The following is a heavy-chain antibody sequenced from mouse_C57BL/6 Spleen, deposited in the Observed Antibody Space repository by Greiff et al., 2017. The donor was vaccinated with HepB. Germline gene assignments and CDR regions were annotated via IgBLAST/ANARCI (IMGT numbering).Heavy chain of an antibody. Sequence: QVQLKQPGAELVKPGASVKMSCKASGYTFTSYWITWVKQRPGQGLEWIGDIYPGSGSTNYNEKFKSKATLTVDTSSSTAYMQLSSLTSEDSAVYYCARSYDYEGYFDVWGTGTTVTVSS. J-gene: IGHJ1*03. CDR2: IYPGSGST. V-gene: IGHV1-55*01. CDR3: ARSYDYEGYFDV. CDR1: GYTFTSYW. D-gene: IGHD2-4*01.